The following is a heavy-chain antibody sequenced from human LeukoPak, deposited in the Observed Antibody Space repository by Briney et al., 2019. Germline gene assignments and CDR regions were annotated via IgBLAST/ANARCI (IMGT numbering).Heavy chain of an antibody. V-gene: IGHV3-21*01. CDR1: GFTFSTYN. CDR2: ISSSSSYI. J-gene: IGHJ4*02. Sequence: GGSLRLSCAASGFTFSTYNMNWVRQAPGKGLEWVSSISSSSSYIYYADSVKGRFTISRDNAKNTLYLQMNSLRVEDTALYYCGRGKSPAAVDDWGQGTLVTVSS. CDR3: GRGKSPAAVDD. D-gene: IGHD2-2*01.